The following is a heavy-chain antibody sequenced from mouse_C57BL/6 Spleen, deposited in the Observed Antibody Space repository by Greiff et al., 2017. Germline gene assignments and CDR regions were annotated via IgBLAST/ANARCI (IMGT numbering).Heavy chain of an antibody. V-gene: IGHV14-4*01. CDR3: TTGPISPMDY. J-gene: IGHJ4*01. Sequence: VQLKESGAELVRPGASVKLSCTASGFNIKDDYMHWVKQRPEQGLEWIGWIDPENGDTEYASKFQGKATITADTSSNTAYLQLSSLTSEDTAVYCCTTGPISPMDYWGQGTSVTVAS. CDR1: GFNIKDDY. D-gene: IGHD1-3*01. CDR2: IDPENGDT.